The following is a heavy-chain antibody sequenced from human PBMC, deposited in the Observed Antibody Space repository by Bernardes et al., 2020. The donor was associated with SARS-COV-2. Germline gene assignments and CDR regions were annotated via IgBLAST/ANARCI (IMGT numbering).Heavy chain of an antibody. J-gene: IGHJ3*02. Sequence: GGSLSLSCAASGFTFSSYGMHWVRQAPGKGLEWVAVISYDGSNKYYADSVKGRFTISRDNSKNTLYLQMNSLRAEDTAVYYCAKSSGASFDIWGQGTMVTVSS. CDR3: AKSSGASFDI. CDR1: GFTFSSYG. V-gene: IGHV3-30*18. CDR2: ISYDGSNK. D-gene: IGHD6-19*01.